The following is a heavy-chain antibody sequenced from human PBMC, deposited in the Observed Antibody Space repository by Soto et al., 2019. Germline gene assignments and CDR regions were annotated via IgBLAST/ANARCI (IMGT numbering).Heavy chain of an antibody. J-gene: IGHJ4*02. CDR1: GFNFGSYW. CDR2: IDIDGSIT. V-gene: IGHV3-74*01. Sequence: EVQLVESGGGLVQPGGSLRLSCVASGFNFGSYWMHWIRQAPGKGLVWASRIDIDGSITTYADSVAGRFTISRDNAKKTLYLQMNSLTGEDSALYFCVRGNPLNDYWGQGTLVTVSS. D-gene: IGHD1-1*01. CDR3: VRGNPLNDY.